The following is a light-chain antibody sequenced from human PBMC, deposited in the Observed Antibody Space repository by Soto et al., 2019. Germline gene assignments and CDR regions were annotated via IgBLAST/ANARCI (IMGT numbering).Light chain of an antibody. CDR3: QQYGSSPPWT. CDR1: QSVSSNY. J-gene: IGKJ1*01. CDR2: GAS. Sequence: EIVLTQSPGTLSLSPGERATLSCRASQSVSSNYLAWYQQKPGQAPRLLIYGASSRATGIPDRFRGSGSGTYFTLTISRLEPEDFAVYYCQQYGSSPPWTFGQGTKVEIK. V-gene: IGKV3-20*01.